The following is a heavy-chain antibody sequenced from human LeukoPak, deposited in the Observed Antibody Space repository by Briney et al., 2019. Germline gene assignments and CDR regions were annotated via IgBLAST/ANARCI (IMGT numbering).Heavy chain of an antibody. CDR3: ARDFCSGGSCHSDY. CDR1: GFTFSSYA. J-gene: IGHJ4*02. V-gene: IGHV3-30*04. CDR2: ISYDGSNK. D-gene: IGHD2-15*01. Sequence: GGSLRLSCAASGFTFSSYAMHWVRQAPGKGLEWVAVISYDGSNKYYADSVKGRFTISRDNSKNTLYLQMNSLRAEDTAVYYCARDFCSGGSCHSDYWGQGTLVTVSS.